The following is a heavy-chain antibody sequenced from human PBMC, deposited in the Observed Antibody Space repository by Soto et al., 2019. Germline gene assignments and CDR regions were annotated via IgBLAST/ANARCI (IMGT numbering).Heavy chain of an antibody. J-gene: IGHJ5*02. Sequence: SGPTLVNPTQTLTLTCTFSCFSLSTSVVGVGLIRQPPGNALEWLAVIYWDDDNRYSAALNSILTITKYSSKNQVFVTMTNMGHVDTXXYXCAHSYSLRRDRCYSNIRCIDPWGQRIRVTV. CDR3: AHSYSLRRDRCYSNIRCIDP. CDR1: CFSLSTSVVG. V-gene: IGHV2-5*02. D-gene: IGHD2-15*01. CDR2: IYWDDDN.